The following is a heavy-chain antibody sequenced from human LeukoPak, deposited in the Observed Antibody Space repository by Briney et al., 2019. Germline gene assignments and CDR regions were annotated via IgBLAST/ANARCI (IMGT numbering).Heavy chain of an antibody. V-gene: IGHV4-30-2*01. CDR2: IYHSGST. CDR1: GGSISSGGYS. D-gene: IGHD5-12*01. J-gene: IGHJ5*02. CDR3: ATYSGYDFRKNWFDP. Sequence: SSETLSLTCAVSGGSISSGGYSWSWIRQPPGKGLEWIGYIYHSGSTYYNPSLKSRVTISVDRSKNQFSLKLSSVTAADTAVYYCATYSGYDFRKNWFDPWGQGTLVTVSS.